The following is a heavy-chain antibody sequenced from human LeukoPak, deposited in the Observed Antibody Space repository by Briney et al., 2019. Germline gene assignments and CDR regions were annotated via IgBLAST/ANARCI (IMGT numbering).Heavy chain of an antibody. CDR2: INSDGSST. Sequence: GGSLRLSCAASGFTFSSYWMHCVRQAPGKGLVWVSRINSDGSSTSYADSVKGRFTISRDNAKNTLYLQMNSLRAEDTAVYYCARDMSSSGEDYWGQGTLVTVSS. V-gene: IGHV3-74*01. CDR1: GFTFSSYW. D-gene: IGHD6-6*01. J-gene: IGHJ4*02. CDR3: ARDMSSSGEDY.